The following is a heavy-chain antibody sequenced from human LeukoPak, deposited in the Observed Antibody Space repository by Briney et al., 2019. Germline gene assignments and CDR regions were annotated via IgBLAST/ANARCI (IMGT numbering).Heavy chain of an antibody. Sequence: SETLSLTCTVSGGPISSGSYYWSWIRHPAGKGLEWIGRIHSSGSTTYNPSLKSRVTISVDRSKNQFSLKLSSVTAADTAVYYCARDPSGLDYDSSGDYWGQGALVTVSS. CDR3: ARDPSGLDYDSSGDY. CDR2: IHSSGST. J-gene: IGHJ4*02. D-gene: IGHD3-22*01. V-gene: IGHV4-61*02. CDR1: GGPISSGSYY.